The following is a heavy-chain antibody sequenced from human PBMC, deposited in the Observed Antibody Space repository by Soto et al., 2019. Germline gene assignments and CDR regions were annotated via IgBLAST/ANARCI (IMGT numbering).Heavy chain of an antibody. CDR2: IYYSGST. V-gene: IGHV4-30-4*01. CDR3: ASHVDTAMVFDY. Sequence: SETLSLTCTVSGGSISSGDYYWSWIRQPPGKGLEWIGYIYYSGSTYYNPSLKSRVTISVDTSKNQFSLKLSSVTAADTAVYYCASHVDTAMVFDYWGQGTLVTVSS. D-gene: IGHD5-18*01. J-gene: IGHJ4*02. CDR1: GGSISSGDYY.